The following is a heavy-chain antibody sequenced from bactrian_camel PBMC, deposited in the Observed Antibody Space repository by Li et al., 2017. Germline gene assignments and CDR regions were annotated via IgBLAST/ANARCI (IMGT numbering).Heavy chain of an antibody. D-gene: IGHD2*01. V-gene: IGHV3S55*01. CDR3: AAVGATTCLSGLCCSVRRREYKY. J-gene: IGHJ4*01. Sequence: HVQLVESGGGSVQAGGSLRLSCEASGSTSEIYCMGWFRDVPGKGREGIAAISNVGDRTYADSVQGRFTISRENTKNTLYLRMNSLEPEDTAMYYCAAVGATTCLSGLCCSVRRREYKYWGQGTQVTVS. CDR2: ISNVGDR. CDR1: GSTSEIYC.